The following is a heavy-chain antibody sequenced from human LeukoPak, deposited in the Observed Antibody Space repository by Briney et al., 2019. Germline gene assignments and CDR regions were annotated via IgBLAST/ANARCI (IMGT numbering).Heavy chain of an antibody. CDR2: ISDSGGST. CDR1: GFTFSSYA. V-gene: IGHV3-23*01. J-gene: IGHJ4*02. Sequence: GESLRLSCAASGFTFSSYAMNWVRQAPGKGLEWISRISDSGGSTYYVDSVKGRSTISRDNSKNTLYLQMNSLRAEDTAVYYCAKGLLNVDYWGQGTLVTVSS. CDR3: AKGLLNVDY. D-gene: IGHD2-21*02.